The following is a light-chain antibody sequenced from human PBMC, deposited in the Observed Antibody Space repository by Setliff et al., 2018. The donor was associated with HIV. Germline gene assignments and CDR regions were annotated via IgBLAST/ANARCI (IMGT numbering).Light chain of an antibody. CDR1: SSAFGTYNY. CDR3: CSYTSYSTLYV. J-gene: IGLJ1*01. CDR2: EVS. Sequence: QSALTQPASVSGSPGQSITISCTGGSSAFGTYNYVSWYQQYPGKPPKLIIYEVSNRPSGVSSRFSGSKSGNSASLTISGLQAEDEADYYCCSYTSYSTLYVFGGGTKVTVL. V-gene: IGLV2-14*03.